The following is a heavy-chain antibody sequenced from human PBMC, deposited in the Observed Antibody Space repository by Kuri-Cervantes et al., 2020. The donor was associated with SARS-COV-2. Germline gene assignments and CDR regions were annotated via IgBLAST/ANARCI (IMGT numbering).Heavy chain of an antibody. CDR3: AKGLGYCSSTSCYEFDY. V-gene: IGHV3-30-3*01. CDR2: ISYDGSNK. CDR1: GFTFSSYA. Sequence: LSLTCAASGFTFSSYATHWVRQAPGKGLEWVAVISYDGSNKYYADSVKGRFTISRDNSKNTLYLQMNSLRAEDTAVYYCAKGLGYCSSTSCYEFDYWGQGTLVTVSS. J-gene: IGHJ4*02. D-gene: IGHD2-2*01.